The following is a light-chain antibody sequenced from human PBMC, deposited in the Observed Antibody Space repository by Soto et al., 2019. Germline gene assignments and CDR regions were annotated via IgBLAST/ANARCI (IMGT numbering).Light chain of an antibody. Sequence: EIVMTQSPATLSVSPGERATLSCRASQSVSSNLAWYQQKPGQAPRLLCYGASTRATGLPARFSGSGSGTDFTLTISSLQSEDFAVYYCQQSNNWPYTFGQGTKLEIK. V-gene: IGKV3-15*01. J-gene: IGKJ2*01. CDR1: QSVSSN. CDR3: QQSNNWPYT. CDR2: GAS.